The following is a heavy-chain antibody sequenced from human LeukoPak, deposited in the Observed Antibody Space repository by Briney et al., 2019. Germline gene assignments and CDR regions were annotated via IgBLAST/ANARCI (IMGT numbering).Heavy chain of an antibody. J-gene: IGHJ5*02. CDR1: GYTFTGYY. CDR3: AREGAWDYDILTGTNWFDP. Sequence: GASVKVSCKASGYTFTGYYMHWVRQAPGQGLEWMGRIIPIFGTANYAQKFQGRVTITTDESTSTAYMELSSLRSEDTAVYYCAREGAWDYDILTGTNWFDPWGQGTLVTVSS. CDR2: IIPIFGTA. D-gene: IGHD3-9*01. V-gene: IGHV1-69*05.